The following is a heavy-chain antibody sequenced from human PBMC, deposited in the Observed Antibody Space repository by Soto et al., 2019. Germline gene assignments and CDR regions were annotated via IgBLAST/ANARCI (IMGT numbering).Heavy chain of an antibody. Sequence: SVKVSCKASGGTFSSYTISWVRQAPGQGLEWMGRIIPILGIANYAQKFQGRVTITADKSTSTAYMELSSLRSEDTAVYYCASSVVVVPAANPSYYYYGMDVWGQGTTVTVSS. CDR1: GGTFSSYT. CDR3: ASSVVVVPAANPSYYYYGMDV. D-gene: IGHD2-2*01. CDR2: IIPILGIA. V-gene: IGHV1-69*02. J-gene: IGHJ6*02.